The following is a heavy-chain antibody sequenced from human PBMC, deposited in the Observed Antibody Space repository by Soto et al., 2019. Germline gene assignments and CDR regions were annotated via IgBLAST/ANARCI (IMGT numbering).Heavy chain of an antibody. J-gene: IGHJ4*02. CDR1: GFTVRTND. V-gene: IGHV3-66*01. CDR3: ARDGSGPFDY. CDR2: IHRVENSKYSDST. D-gene: IGHD6-25*01. Sequence: PGGSLRLSCAASGFTVRTNDMSWVRQAPGKGLEWIALIHRVENSKYSDSTYYADSVRDRFTISRDNSKNTVDLQMNDLSAEDTAMYYCARDGSGPFDYWGQGSVVTVSS.